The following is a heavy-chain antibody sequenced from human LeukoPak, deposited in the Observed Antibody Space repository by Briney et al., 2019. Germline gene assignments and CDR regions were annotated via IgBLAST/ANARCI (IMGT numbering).Heavy chain of an antibody. J-gene: IGHJ5*02. CDR1: GGSLNGHY. D-gene: IGHD6-6*01. CDR3: ARELGPVLRGVAARRELYGWFDP. V-gene: IGHV4-34*01. Sequence: SETLSLTCAVYGGSLNGHYWSWIRQSPGKGLEWIGEGSDIGGTKFNPSLKSRVSISADTSKNQFSLKLTSMTAADTAVYYCARELGPVLRGVAARRELYGWFDPWGQGTLVTVSS. CDR2: GSDIGGT.